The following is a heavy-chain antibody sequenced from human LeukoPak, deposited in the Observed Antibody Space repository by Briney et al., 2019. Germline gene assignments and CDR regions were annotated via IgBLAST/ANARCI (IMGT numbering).Heavy chain of an antibody. V-gene: IGHV4-34*01. CDR3: ARPTTTDAFDI. D-gene: IGHD4-17*01. J-gene: IGHJ3*02. Sequence: PSETLSLTRAVYGGSSSGYYWSWIRQPPGKGLEWIGEINHSGSTNYNPSLKSRVTISVDTSKNQFSLKLSSVTAADTAVYYCARPTTTDAFDIWGQGTMVTVSS. CDR2: INHSGST. CDR1: GGSSSGYY.